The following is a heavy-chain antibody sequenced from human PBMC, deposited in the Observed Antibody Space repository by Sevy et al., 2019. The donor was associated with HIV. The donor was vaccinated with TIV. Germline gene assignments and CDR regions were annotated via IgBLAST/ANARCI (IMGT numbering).Heavy chain of an antibody. V-gene: IGHV1-18*01. CDR2: ISRYNT. Sequence: ASVKVSCKASGYTFINYGITWVRQAPGQGLEWMGWISRYNTNYAQKLQGRVTMTTDTSTSTVYMELRSLRSDDTAVYYCARSPSGSQGPGQYFQHWGQGPLVTVSS. J-gene: IGHJ1*01. CDR1: GYTFINYG. CDR3: ARSPSGSQGPGQYFQH. D-gene: IGHD1-26*01.